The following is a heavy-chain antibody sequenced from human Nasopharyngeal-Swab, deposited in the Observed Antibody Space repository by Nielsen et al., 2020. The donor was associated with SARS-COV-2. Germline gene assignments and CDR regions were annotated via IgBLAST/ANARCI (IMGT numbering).Heavy chain of an antibody. CDR3: ARGSFWYDSSGYPAEGDAFDI. D-gene: IGHD3-22*01. Sequence: SETLSLTCTVSGGSISSYYWSWIRQPPGKGLEWIGYIYYSGSTNYNPSLKSRVTISLDTSKNQFSLKLSSVTAADTAVYYCARGSFWYDSSGYPAEGDAFDIWGQGTMVTVSS. CDR2: IYYSGST. CDR1: GGSISSYY. J-gene: IGHJ3*02. V-gene: IGHV4-59*01.